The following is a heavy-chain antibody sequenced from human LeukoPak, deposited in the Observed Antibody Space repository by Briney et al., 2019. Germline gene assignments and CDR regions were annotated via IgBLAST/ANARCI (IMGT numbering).Heavy chain of an antibody. CDR3: ARNGRPHGDYPQGAFDI. CDR1: GYTFTSYY. CDR2: INPSGGST. D-gene: IGHD4-17*01. Sequence: ASVKVSCKAAGYTFTSYYMHSVRQAPGQGLEWMGLINPSGGSTSYAQKFQGRVTMTRDTSTSTVYMELSSLRSEDTAVYYCARNGRPHGDYPQGAFDIWGPWTMVTVSS. J-gene: IGHJ3*02. V-gene: IGHV1-46*01.